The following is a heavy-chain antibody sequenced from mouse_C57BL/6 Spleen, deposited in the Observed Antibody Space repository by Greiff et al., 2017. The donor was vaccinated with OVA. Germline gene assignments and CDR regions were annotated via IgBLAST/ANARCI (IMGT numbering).Heavy chain of an antibody. Sequence: EVKLVESGEGLVKPGGSLKLSCAASGFNFSSYAMSWVRQTPEKRLEWVAYISSGGDYIYYADTVKGRFNISRDNARNTLYLQMSSLKSEDTAMYYCTTLDSSGFGDYWGQGTTLTVSS. CDR1: GFNFSSYA. CDR2: ISSGGDYI. V-gene: IGHV5-9-1*02. J-gene: IGHJ2*01. D-gene: IGHD3-2*02. CDR3: TTLDSSGFGDY.